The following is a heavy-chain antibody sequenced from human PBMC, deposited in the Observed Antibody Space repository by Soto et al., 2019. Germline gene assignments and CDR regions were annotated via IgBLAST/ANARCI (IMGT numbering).Heavy chain of an antibody. CDR1: GFTFSSYA. V-gene: IGHV3-30-3*01. CDR2: ISYDGSNK. Sequence: QVQLVESGGGVVQPGRSLRLSCAASGFTFSSYAMHWVRQAPGKGLEWVAVISYDGSNKYYADSVKGRFTISRDNSKNTLYLQMNSLRAEHTAVYYCAREWYYYDSSGYQFYFDYWGQGTLVTVSS. J-gene: IGHJ4*02. D-gene: IGHD3-22*01. CDR3: AREWYYYDSSGYQFYFDY.